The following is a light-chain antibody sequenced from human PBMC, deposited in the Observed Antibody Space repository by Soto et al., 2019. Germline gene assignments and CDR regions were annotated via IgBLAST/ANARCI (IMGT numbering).Light chain of an antibody. CDR3: QVWDSSTVV. CDR1: DIGSKN. Sequence: SYELTQPLSVSVALGQTARITCGGNDIGSKNVQWYQQKPGQAPVLVIYRDSNRPSGIPERFSGSNSGNTATLTISRAQVGDEADYYCQVWDSSTVVFGGGTKLTVL. V-gene: IGLV3-9*01. CDR2: RDS. J-gene: IGLJ2*01.